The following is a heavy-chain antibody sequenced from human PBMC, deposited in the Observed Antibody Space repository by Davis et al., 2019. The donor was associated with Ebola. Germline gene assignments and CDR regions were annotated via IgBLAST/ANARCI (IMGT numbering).Heavy chain of an antibody. Sequence: PGGPLRPSFAASGFVFSSYVMSLVRRAPGKGRAWVSTLGLSADTYYADSVKGRFTISRDNSKNTLYLQMNGLGVEDTAIYYCAKDTSNIWFDIWGQGTVVTVSS. CDR3: AKDTSNIWFDI. CDR2: LGLSADT. CDR1: GFVFSSYV. D-gene: IGHD1-26*01. J-gene: IGHJ3*02. V-gene: IGHV3-23*01.